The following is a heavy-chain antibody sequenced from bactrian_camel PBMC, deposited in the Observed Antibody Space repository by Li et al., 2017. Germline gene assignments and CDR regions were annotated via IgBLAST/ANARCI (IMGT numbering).Heavy chain of an antibody. J-gene: IGHJ4*01. CDR1: GYTFSSYY. Sequence: HVQLVESGGGSVQAGGSLGLSCAASGYTFSSYYMTWVRQAPGKGLEWVSSMHSDGSKTKYADSVKGRFTISRDDAKNTVYLQMNSLKVEDTAVYYCFVIFDSGYVSRGQGTQVTVS. CDR3: FVIFDSGYVS. V-gene: IGHV3-2*01. CDR2: MHSDGSKT.